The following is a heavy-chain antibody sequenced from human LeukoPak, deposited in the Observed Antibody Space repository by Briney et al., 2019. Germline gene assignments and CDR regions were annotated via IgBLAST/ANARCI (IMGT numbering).Heavy chain of an antibody. V-gene: IGHV3-48*02. J-gene: IGHJ3*02. CDR1: GFSVISNY. CDR2: ISSNIIST. D-gene: IGHD1-14*01. CDR3: ARAAYNAFDI. Sequence: PGGSLRLSCAASGFSVISNYMSWVRQAPGKGLEWVSYISSNIISTYYADSVKGRFTISRDNAKNSLYLQMNSLRDEDTAVYYCARAAYNAFDIWGQGTMVTVSS.